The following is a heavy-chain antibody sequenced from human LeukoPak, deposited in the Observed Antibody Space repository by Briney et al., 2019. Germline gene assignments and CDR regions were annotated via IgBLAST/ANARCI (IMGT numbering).Heavy chain of an antibody. CDR2: ISSVRRSI. Sequence: GGSLRLSCAASGFTFSNYRMNWARQAPGKGLEFVSHISSVRRSIYYADSERGGFTMSRDNHKNSLYLQMNGLGAEDTAVYHCARYSSGWSIDYWGQGSLVTVSS. V-gene: IGHV3-48*01. J-gene: IGHJ4*02. CDR1: GFTFSNYR. D-gene: IGHD6-19*01. CDR3: ARYSSGWSIDY.